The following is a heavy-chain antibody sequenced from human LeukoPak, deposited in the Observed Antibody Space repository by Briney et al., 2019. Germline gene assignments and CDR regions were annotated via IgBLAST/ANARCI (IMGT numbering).Heavy chain of an antibody. Sequence: ASVKVSCKASGYTFTGYYMHWVRQVPGQGLEWMGWINPNSGGTNYAQKFQGRVTMTRDTSISTAYMELSRLRYEDTAVYYCARRAVGNSYYYSMDVWGKGTTVTVSS. D-gene: IGHD6-19*01. CDR1: GYTFTGYY. CDR2: INPNSGGT. J-gene: IGHJ6*03. V-gene: IGHV1-2*02. CDR3: ARRAVGNSYYYSMDV.